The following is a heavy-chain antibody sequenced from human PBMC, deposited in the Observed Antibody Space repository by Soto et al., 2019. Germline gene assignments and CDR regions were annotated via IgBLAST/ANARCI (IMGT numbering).Heavy chain of an antibody. CDR3: ARVRGCSSTSCYTQDGNWFDP. CDR2: IYYSGST. J-gene: IGHJ5*02. D-gene: IGHD2-2*02. V-gene: IGHV4-59*01. CDR1: GGSISSYY. Sequence: QVQLQESGPGLVKPSETLSLTCTVSGGSISSYYWSWIRQPPGKGLEWIGYIYYSGSTNYNPSLKSRVTISVDTSKNQFSLKLSSVPAADTAVYYCARVRGCSSTSCYTQDGNWFDPWGQGTLVTVSS.